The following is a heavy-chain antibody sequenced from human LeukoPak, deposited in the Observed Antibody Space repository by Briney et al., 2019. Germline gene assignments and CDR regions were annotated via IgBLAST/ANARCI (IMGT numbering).Heavy chain of an antibody. D-gene: IGHD1-26*01. V-gene: IGHV4-59*01. Sequence: SETLSLTCSVSGGSISDYYWSWIRQPPGKGLEWIGHIYSNGSTNYNRSLKSRVTISLDTSRNQFSLEVNSVTAADTAVYYCARVSGSYFRSLYYFDYWGQGTLVTVSS. CDR1: GGSISDYY. CDR3: ARVSGSYFRSLYYFDY. J-gene: IGHJ4*02. CDR2: IYSNGST.